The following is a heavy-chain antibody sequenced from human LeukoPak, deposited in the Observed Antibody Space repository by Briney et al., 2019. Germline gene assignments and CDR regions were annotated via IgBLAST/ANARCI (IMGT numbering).Heavy chain of an antibody. CDR2: IRYDGSNK. D-gene: IGHD4-17*01. CDR1: GFTFSSYG. Sequence: PGGSLRLSCAASGFTFSSYGTLWVRQAPGKGLEGVAFIRYDGSNKYYADSVKGRFTISRDNSKNTLYLQMNSLRAEDTAVYYCAKDDYGDQYNFDYWGQGTLVTVSS. V-gene: IGHV3-30*02. J-gene: IGHJ4*02. CDR3: AKDDYGDQYNFDY.